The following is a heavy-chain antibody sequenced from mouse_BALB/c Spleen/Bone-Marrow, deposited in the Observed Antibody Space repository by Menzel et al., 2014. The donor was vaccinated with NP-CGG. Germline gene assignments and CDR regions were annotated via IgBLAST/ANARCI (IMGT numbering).Heavy chain of an antibody. CDR2: ITSSGHT. V-gene: IGHV3-2*02. CDR3: ARSGNFFDY. D-gene: IGHD3-1*01. Sequence: DVKLQESGPGLMKPSQSLSLTCTVTGYSITSAYAWNWIRQFPGDKLEWMGYITSSGHTSYNPSLKSRISITRDTSKNQFFLQLNSVTTEDTATYFCARSGNFFDYWGQDTTLTVSS. J-gene: IGHJ2*01. CDR1: GYSITSAYA.